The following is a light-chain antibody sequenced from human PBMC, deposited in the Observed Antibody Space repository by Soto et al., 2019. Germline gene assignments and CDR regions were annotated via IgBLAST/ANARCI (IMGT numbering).Light chain of an antibody. V-gene: IGLV2-14*01. J-gene: IGLJ1*01. CDR1: SSDVGGYNY. CDR2: DVS. CDR3: SSYTSSITLLV. Sequence: QSVLTQPASVSGSPGQSITISCTGTSSDVGGYNYVSWYQQHPGKAPKLMIYDVSNRPSGVSNRFSGSKSGNTASLTISGLQAEDEADYYCSSYTSSITLLVFGTGTNVTVL.